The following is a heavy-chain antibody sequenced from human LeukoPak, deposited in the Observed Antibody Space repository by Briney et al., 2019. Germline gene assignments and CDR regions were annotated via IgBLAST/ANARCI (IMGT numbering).Heavy chain of an antibody. Sequence: PSETLSLTCAVSGYSISSGYYWGWIRQPPGNGLEWIGSIYHSGSTYYNPSLKSRVTISVDTSKNQFSLKLSSVTAADTAVYYCARRGYSYEIEYWGQGTLVTVSS. V-gene: IGHV4-38-2*01. D-gene: IGHD5-18*01. CDR3: ARRGYSYEIEY. J-gene: IGHJ4*02. CDR2: IYHSGST. CDR1: GYSISSGYY.